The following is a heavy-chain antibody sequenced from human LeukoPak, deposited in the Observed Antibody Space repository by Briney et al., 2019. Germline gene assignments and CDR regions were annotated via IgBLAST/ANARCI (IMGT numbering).Heavy chain of an antibody. CDR2: ISYDGNK. J-gene: IGHJ5*02. D-gene: IGHD6-25*01. CDR3: ARGTHSSANWFDP. CDR1: GFTFVSYG. Sequence: GRSLRLSCAASGFTFVSYGFSWVRQAPGKGLEWVSLISYDGNKYYADSVKGRFTISRDNAKNSLYLQMNSLRAEDTAVYYCARGTHSSANWFDPWGQGTLVTVSS. V-gene: IGHV3-30*03.